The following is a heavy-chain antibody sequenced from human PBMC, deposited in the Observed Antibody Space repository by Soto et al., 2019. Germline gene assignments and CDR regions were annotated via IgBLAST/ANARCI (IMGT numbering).Heavy chain of an antibody. D-gene: IGHD1-1*01. Sequence: ASVEVSCKASGYTFTSYDINWVRQATGQGLEWMGWISPNNGNTDYAQKLQGRVTMTTDTSTSTAYMELRSLRSDDTAVYYCARDLAVQLERPGEDAFDIWGQGTMVTVSS. J-gene: IGHJ3*02. CDR3: ARDLAVQLERPGEDAFDI. V-gene: IGHV1-18*01. CDR1: GYTFTSYD. CDR2: ISPNNGNT.